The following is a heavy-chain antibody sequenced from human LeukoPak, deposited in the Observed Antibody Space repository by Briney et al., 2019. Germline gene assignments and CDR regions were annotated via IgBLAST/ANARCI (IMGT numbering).Heavy chain of an antibody. J-gene: IGHJ6*03. CDR2: IYTSGST. D-gene: IGHD4-17*01. Sequence: SETLSLTCTVSGGSISSYYWSWIRQPAGKGLEWIGRIYTSGSTNYNPSLKSRVTMSVDTSKNQFSLKLSSVTAADTAVYYCAKSTTVTTLIDYYYMDVWGKGTTVTVSS. CDR3: AKSTTVTTLIDYYYMDV. V-gene: IGHV4-4*07. CDR1: GGSISSYY.